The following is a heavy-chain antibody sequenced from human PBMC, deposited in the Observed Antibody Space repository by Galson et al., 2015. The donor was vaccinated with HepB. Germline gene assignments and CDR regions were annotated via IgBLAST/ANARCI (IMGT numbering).Heavy chain of an antibody. J-gene: IGHJ6*02. D-gene: IGHD3-9*01. Sequence: SLRLSCAASGFTFSIYAMNWVRQAPGKGLEWVASITPDGSGKYYMDSVKGRFTVSKDNAQNSLYVQMNTLRAEDTALYYCARVTIPRWYYYYAMDVWGQGTTVTVSS. V-gene: IGHV3-7*04. CDR1: GFTFSIYA. CDR2: ITPDGSGK. CDR3: ARVTIPRWYYYYAMDV.